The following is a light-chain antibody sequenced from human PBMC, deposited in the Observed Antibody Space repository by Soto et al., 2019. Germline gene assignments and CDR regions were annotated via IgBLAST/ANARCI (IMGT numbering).Light chain of an antibody. CDR1: RSDVGGYNF. Sequence: QSALTQPRSVSGSPGQSVTISCTGTRSDVGGYNFVSWYQQHPGKAPKLLIYDVTRRPSGVPDCFSGSKSAYTASLTISGLQAEDEADFYCSSYAGSSVVFGGGTKLTVL. J-gene: IGLJ2*01. CDR2: DVT. CDR3: SSYAGSSVV. V-gene: IGLV2-11*01.